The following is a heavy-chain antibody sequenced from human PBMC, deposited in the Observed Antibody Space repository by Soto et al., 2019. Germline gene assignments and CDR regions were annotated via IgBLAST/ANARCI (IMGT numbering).Heavy chain of an antibody. CDR2: ISGSGGYT. J-gene: IGHJ4*02. CDR3: AKWTVVVVAATRGGYFAY. Sequence: EVQLLESGGGLVQPGGSLRLSCAASGFTFSSYAMSWVRQAPGKGLEWVSVISGSGGYTYYADSVKGRFTISRDNSMNALYLQMISLRAEGTAVYYCAKWTVVVVAATRGGYFAYWCQGPRVTVSS. CDR1: GFTFSSYA. D-gene: IGHD2-15*01. V-gene: IGHV3-23*01.